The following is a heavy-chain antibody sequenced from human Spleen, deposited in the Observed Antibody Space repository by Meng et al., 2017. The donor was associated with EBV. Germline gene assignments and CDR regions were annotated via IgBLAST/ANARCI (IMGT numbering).Heavy chain of an antibody. V-gene: IGHV1-69*06. CDR3: AIGITFFGVVRS. D-gene: IGHD3-3*01. CDR1: GGSISSYA. Sequence: GRLGQAGGEWKKPGSSVRVSCKASGGSISSYAVSWVRQAPGQGLEWMAGIFSMFGTTNNTQKFQGRVTVTADRSTNTAYMELSSLRSEDTAVYYCAIGITFFGVVRSWGQGTLVTVSS. J-gene: IGHJ4*02. CDR2: IFSMFGTT.